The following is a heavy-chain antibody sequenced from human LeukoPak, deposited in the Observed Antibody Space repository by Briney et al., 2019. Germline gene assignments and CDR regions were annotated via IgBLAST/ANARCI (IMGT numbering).Heavy chain of an antibody. Sequence: SVEVSCKASGGTFSSYAISWVRQAPGQGLEWMGGIIPIFGTANYAQKFQGRVTITADESTSTAYMELSSLRSEDTAVYYCARGRGYCSSTSCYDLDYWGQGTLVTVSS. CDR1: GGTFSSYA. CDR3: ARGRGYCSSTSCYDLDY. J-gene: IGHJ4*02. CDR2: IIPIFGTA. D-gene: IGHD2-2*01. V-gene: IGHV1-69*13.